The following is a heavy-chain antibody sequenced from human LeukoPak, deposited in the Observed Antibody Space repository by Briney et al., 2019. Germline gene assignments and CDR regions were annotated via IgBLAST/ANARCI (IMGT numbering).Heavy chain of an antibody. J-gene: IGHJ6*02. CDR3: ASRIAAASDYYYYYGMDV. V-gene: IGHV1-69*01. D-gene: IGHD6-13*01. Sequence: GSSVKVSCKASGGTFSSYAISWVRQAPGQGLEWMGGIIPIFGTANYAQKFQGRVTITADESTSTAYMELSSLRSEDTAVYYCASRIAAASDYYYYYGMDVWGQGTMVTVSS. CDR2: IIPIFGTA. CDR1: GGTFSSYA.